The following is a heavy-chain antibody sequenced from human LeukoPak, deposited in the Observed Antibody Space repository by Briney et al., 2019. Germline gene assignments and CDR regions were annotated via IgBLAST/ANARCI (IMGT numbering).Heavy chain of an antibody. CDR2: IYYSGST. CDR1: GGSISSNNYY. Sequence: SETLSLTCTVSGGSISSNNYYWGWIRQPPGKGLEWIGSIYYSGSTYYNPSLKSRVSISVDTSKNQFSLKLSSVTAADTAVYYCARSFSVWGTYSPDAFDTWGQGTMVTVSS. D-gene: IGHD3-16*01. V-gene: IGHV4-39*01. CDR3: ARSFSVWGTYSPDAFDT. J-gene: IGHJ3*02.